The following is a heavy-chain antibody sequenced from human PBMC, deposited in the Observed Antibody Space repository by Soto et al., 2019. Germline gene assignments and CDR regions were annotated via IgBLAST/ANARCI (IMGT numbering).Heavy chain of an antibody. CDR2: IYYSGST. J-gene: IGHJ4*02. CDR3: ARGRSGRGTDFWSGYSYYFDY. V-gene: IGHV4-59*01. D-gene: IGHD3-3*01. Sequence: KPSETLSLTCTVSGGSISSYYWSWIRQPPGKGLEWIGYIYYSGSTNYNPSLKSRVTISVDTSKNQFSLKLSSVTAADTAVYYCARGRSGRGTDFWSGYSYYFDYWGQGNLVTVSS. CDR1: GGSISSYY.